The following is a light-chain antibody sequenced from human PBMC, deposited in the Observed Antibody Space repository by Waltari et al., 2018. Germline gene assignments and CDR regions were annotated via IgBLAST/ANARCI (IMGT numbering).Light chain of an antibody. CDR3: AAWDDSLNGGV. J-gene: IGLJ3*02. CDR1: SSNIGSNT. Sequence: QSVLTQPPSASGTPGQRVTISCSGSSSNIGSNTVTWYQQLPGTAPKLLIYSNNQRPSGVPDRFSGSKSGTSASLAINGLQSEDEADYYCAAWDDSLNGGVFGGGTKLTVL. CDR2: SNN. V-gene: IGLV1-44*01.